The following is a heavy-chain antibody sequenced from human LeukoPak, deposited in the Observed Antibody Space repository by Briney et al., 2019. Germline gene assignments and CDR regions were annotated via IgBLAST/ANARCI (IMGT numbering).Heavy chain of an antibody. CDR1: GFTFSGYS. CDR2: ISTDTGTI. J-gene: IGHJ6*02. Sequence: GGSLRLSCAASGFTFSGYSMNWVRQAPGKGLEWVSYISTDTGTIYYADSLKGRFTISRDTAKNSLYLHVNSLRAEDTAIYYCAKAPAPYYYYYGMDVWGQGTAVTVSS. CDR3: AKAPAPYYYYYGMDV. V-gene: IGHV3-48*01.